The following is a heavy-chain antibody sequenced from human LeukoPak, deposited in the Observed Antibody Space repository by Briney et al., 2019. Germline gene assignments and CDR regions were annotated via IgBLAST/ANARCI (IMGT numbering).Heavy chain of an antibody. D-gene: IGHD6-19*01. J-gene: IGHJ3*02. Sequence: PSETLSLTCAVYGGSFGTYYWSWIRQPPGKGLEWIGEINHSGSTNYNPSLKSRVTISVDTSKNQFSLKLSSVTAADTAVYYCARSYSSGFVGDDAFDIWGQGTMVTVSS. CDR1: GGSFGTYY. CDR2: INHSGST. V-gene: IGHV4-34*01. CDR3: ARSYSSGFVGDDAFDI.